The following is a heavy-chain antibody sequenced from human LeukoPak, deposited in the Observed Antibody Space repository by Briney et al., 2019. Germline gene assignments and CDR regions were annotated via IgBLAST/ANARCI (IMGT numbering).Heavy chain of an antibody. D-gene: IGHD3-16*02. CDR2: ISPYTGNT. J-gene: IGHJ4*02. Sequence: ASVTVSCKASGYTFTSYGISWVRQAPGQGLEWMGSISPYTGNTKYAKRFQDRVIMTTDTSTRKAYMELRSLRSDDTAVFYCARDQYDFVWGSYRPYFDYWGQGTLVTVSS. V-gene: IGHV1-18*04. CDR1: GYTFTSYG. CDR3: ARDQYDFVWGSYRPYFDY.